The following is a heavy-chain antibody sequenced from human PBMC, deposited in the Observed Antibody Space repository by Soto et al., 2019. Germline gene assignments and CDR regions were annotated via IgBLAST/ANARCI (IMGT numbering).Heavy chain of an antibody. V-gene: IGHV3-33*01. D-gene: IGHD5-18*01. CDR2: IWYDGSNK. J-gene: IGHJ6*02. CDR3: ARDRDTWGYGYYYGMDV. CDR1: GFTFSSYG. Sequence: GGSLRLSCAASGFTFSSYGMHWVRQAPGKGLEWVAVIWYDGSNKYYADSVKGRFTISRDNSKNTLYLQMNSLRAEDTAVYYCARDRDTWGYGYYYGMDVWGQGTTVTVSS.